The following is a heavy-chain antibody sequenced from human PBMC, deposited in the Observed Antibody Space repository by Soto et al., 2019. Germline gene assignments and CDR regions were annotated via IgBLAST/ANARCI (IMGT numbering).Heavy chain of an antibody. Sequence: QVQLVESGGGVVQPGRSLRLSCAASGFTFSSYGMHWVRQAPGKGLEWVAVIWYDGSNKYYADSVKGRFTISRDNSKNTLYLQMNSLRAEDTAVYYCAREPGYSSGWYGRLAYWGQGTLVTVSS. CDR1: GFTFSSYG. D-gene: IGHD6-19*01. CDR2: IWYDGSNK. V-gene: IGHV3-33*01. CDR3: AREPGYSSGWYGRLAY. J-gene: IGHJ4*02.